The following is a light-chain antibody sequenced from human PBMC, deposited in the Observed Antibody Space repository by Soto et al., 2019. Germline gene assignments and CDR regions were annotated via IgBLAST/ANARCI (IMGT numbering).Light chain of an antibody. Sequence: DIVMTQSPLSLPVTPGEPASISCRSSQSLLHSNGYNYLDWYLQKPGQSPQLLIYLGSNRASGDPDWFSGSGSGTDFTLKISRVAADDVGFYYCMQAIQTPSFGPGTKVDIK. CDR1: QSLLHSNGYNY. J-gene: IGKJ3*01. CDR3: MQAIQTPS. CDR2: LGS. V-gene: IGKV2-28*01.